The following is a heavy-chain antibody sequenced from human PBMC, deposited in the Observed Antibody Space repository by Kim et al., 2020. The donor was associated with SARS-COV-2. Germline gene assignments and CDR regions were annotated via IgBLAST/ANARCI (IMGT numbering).Heavy chain of an antibody. D-gene: IGHD6-6*01. CDR2: ISSSSSTI. Sequence: GGSLRLSCAASGFTFSSYSMNWVRQAPGKGLEWLSYISSSSSTIFYADSVKGRSTISRDNAKNSLYLQMNSLRDEDTAVYYCAREGAPSSSYWGQGTLVTVSS. J-gene: IGHJ4*02. CDR3: AREGAPSSSY. V-gene: IGHV3-48*02. CDR1: GFTFSSYS.